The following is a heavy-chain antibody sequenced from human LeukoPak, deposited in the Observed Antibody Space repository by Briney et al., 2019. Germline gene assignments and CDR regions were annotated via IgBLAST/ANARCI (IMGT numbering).Heavy chain of an antibody. V-gene: IGHV3-23*01. CDR3: AKDLSDSSGYYLDY. J-gene: IGHJ4*02. CDR2: ISCSGGST. D-gene: IGHD3-22*01. CDR1: GFTFSSYA. Sequence: PGGSLRLSCAASGFTFSSYAMSWVRQAPGKGLEWVSAISCSGGSTYYADPVKGLFTISRDNSKNTLYLQMNSLRAEDTAVYYCAKDLSDSSGYYLDYWGQGTLVTVSS.